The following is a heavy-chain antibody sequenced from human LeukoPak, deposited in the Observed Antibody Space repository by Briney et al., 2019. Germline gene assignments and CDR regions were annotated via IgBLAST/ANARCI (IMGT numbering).Heavy chain of an antibody. CDR3: ARGRPDFWTNFYTYFLDS. Sequence: SETLSLTCTVSAGSISSHYWTWIRQPPGKGLEWIGYIYYSGSTNYNPSLKSRVAISLDTSKNQFSLRLSSVTAADTAIYYCARGRPDFWTNFYTYFLDSWGQGTLVTVSS. J-gene: IGHJ4*02. CDR2: IYYSGST. V-gene: IGHV4-59*11. D-gene: IGHD3/OR15-3a*01. CDR1: AGSISSHY.